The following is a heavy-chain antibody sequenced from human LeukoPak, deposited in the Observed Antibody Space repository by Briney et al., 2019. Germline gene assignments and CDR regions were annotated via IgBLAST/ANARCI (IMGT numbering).Heavy chain of an antibody. D-gene: IGHD6-13*01. Sequence: GGSLRLSCAASGFTFDDYAMHWVRQAPGKGLEWVSVIYSGETTYYADSVKGRFTISRDNSKNTLYLQLNNVRVEDTAMYYCARDLQQQAYWGQGTLVTVSS. CDR1: GFTFDDYA. J-gene: IGHJ4*02. CDR3: ARDLQQQAY. CDR2: IYSGETT. V-gene: IGHV3-53*01.